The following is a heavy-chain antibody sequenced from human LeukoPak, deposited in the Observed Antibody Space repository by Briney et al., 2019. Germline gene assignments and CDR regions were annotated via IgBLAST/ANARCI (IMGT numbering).Heavy chain of an antibody. D-gene: IGHD5-18*01. J-gene: IGHJ4*02. CDR2: ISSSSSYI. Sequence: GGSLRLSCAASGFTFSSYAMSWVRQAPGKGLEWVSSISSSSSYIYYADSVKGRFTISRDNAKNSLYLQMNSLRAEDTAVYYCAKDVDRIQLWLFDYWGQGTLVTVSS. CDR1: GFTFSSYA. V-gene: IGHV3-21*04. CDR3: AKDVDRIQLWLFDY.